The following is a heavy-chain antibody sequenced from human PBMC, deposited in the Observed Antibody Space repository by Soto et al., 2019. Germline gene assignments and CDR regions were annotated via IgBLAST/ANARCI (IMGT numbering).Heavy chain of an antibody. Sequence: EVQLVESGGGLVQPGGSLRLSCAASGFTFSSYWMSWVRQAPGKGLEWVANIKQDGSEIHYVDSVKGRFTISRDNAKNSLYLQMNSLRAEDTAVYYCARDSGITGTTADFDYWGQGTLVTVS. CDR3: ARDSGITGTTADFDY. V-gene: IGHV3-7*01. D-gene: IGHD1-7*01. CDR1: GFTFSSYW. CDR2: IKQDGSEI. J-gene: IGHJ4*02.